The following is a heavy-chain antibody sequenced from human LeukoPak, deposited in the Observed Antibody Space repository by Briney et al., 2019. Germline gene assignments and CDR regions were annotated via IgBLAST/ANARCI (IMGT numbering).Heavy chain of an antibody. V-gene: IGHV5-51*01. Sequence: GESLKISCKGSGFTFTNYWIGWVRQMPGKGLEWMGIIYPGDSDTRYSPSFQGHVTISADKSITTAYLQWSSMKASDTAMYYCARFAPYYYDNRNYQRVFDDWGQGTLVTVSS. D-gene: IGHD3-22*01. CDR3: ARFAPYYYDNRNYQRVFDD. J-gene: IGHJ4*02. CDR1: GFTFTNYW. CDR2: IYPGDSDT.